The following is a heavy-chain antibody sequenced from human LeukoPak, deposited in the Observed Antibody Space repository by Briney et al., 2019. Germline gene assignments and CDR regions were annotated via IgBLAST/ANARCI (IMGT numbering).Heavy chain of an antibody. CDR2: ISSSSSTI. CDR3: ARDVVAATANYFDY. D-gene: IGHD2-15*01. CDR1: GFTFSSYS. J-gene: IGHJ4*02. V-gene: IGHV3-48*01. Sequence: GGSLRLSCAASGFTFSSYSMDWVRQAPGKGLEWVSYISSSSSTIYYADSVKGRFTISRDNAKNSLYLQMNSLRAEDTAVYYCARDVVAATANYFDYWGQGTLVTVSS.